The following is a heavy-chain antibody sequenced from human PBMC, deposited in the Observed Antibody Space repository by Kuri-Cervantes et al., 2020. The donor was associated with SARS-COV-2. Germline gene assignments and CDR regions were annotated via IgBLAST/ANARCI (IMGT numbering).Heavy chain of an antibody. CDR1: GGSISSGDYY. D-gene: IGHD6-19*01. V-gene: IGHV4-30-4*08. CDR3: ASDHIAVAGTGDY. CDR2: IYYSGST. J-gene: IGHJ4*02. Sequence: SETLSLTCTVSGGSISSGDYYWSWIRHPPGKGLEWIGYIYYSGSTYYNPSLKSRVTIFVDTSKNQFSLKLSSVTAADTAVYYCASDHIAVAGTGDYWGQGTLVTVSS.